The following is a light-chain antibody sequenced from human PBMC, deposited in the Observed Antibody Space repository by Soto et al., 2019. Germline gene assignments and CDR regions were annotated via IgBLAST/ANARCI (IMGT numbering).Light chain of an antibody. CDR3: QQYVISSP. CDR2: RAS. J-gene: IGKJ5*01. Sequence: IGMTQSPATLSVSPGERATLSCRASQTIYYNVAWYQQRPGQSPRLLIYRASSRATGIPARFSGSGSGTEFTLTISSLQSEDIAVYYSQQYVISSPFGHGTRLEIK. CDR1: QTIYYN. V-gene: IGKV3-15*01.